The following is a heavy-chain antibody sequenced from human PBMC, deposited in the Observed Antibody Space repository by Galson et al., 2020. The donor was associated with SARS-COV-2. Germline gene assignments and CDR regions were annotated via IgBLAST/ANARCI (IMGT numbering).Heavy chain of an antibody. CDR3: ARHVMIRGILHGMDV. V-gene: IGHV4-39*01. J-gene: IGHJ6*02. D-gene: IGHD3-10*01. Sequence: GNIYYSGNTYYNPSLKSRVIISVDRSKNQFSLKLSSVTAADTAVYYCARHVMIRGILHGMDVWGQGTTVTVSS. CDR2: IYYSGNT.